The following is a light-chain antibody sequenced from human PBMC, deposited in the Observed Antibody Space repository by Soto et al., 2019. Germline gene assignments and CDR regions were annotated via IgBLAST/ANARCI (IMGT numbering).Light chain of an antibody. V-gene: IGLV2-14*01. J-gene: IGLJ1*01. Sequence: QSVLTQPASVSGSPGQSITFSCTGTSSDVGGYDYVSWYQQHPLKAPKLIIYEVTNRLSGVASRFSGSKSGNTASLTISGHQAEDEADYYCCSYTGSSGDVFGTGTKLTGL. CDR2: EVT. CDR3: CSYTGSSGDV. CDR1: SSDVGGYDY.